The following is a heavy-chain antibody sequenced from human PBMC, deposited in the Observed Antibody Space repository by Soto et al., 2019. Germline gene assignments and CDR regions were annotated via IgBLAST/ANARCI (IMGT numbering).Heavy chain of an antibody. CDR3: ARGLAVRGSYGLDV. J-gene: IGHJ6*02. D-gene: IGHD3-10*01. V-gene: IGHV4-30-2*01. CDR1: GASISRGGSS. Sequence: PSETLSLTCAVSGASISRGGSSWSWIRQAPGTGLEWIGYVYHNGITNYNPSLKSRVTISVDKSQNQLSLSLNSVTAADTAVYYCARGLAVRGSYGLDVWGQGTTVTVSS. CDR2: VYHNGIT.